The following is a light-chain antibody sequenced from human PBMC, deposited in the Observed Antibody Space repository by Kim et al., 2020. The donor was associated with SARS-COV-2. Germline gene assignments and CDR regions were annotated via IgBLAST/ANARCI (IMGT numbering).Light chain of an antibody. J-gene: IGKJ2*01. Sequence: GDRVTITCRASQSISSWLAWYQQKPGKAPKLLIYDASSLESGVPSRFSGSGSGTEFTLTISSLQPDDFATYYCQQYNSYPVFGQGTKLEI. V-gene: IGKV1-5*01. CDR2: DAS. CDR1: QSISSW. CDR3: QQYNSYPV.